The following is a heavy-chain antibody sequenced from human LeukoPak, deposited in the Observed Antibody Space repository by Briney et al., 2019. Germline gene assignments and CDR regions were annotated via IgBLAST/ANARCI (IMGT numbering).Heavy chain of an antibody. CDR3: ARDLGTSWSVWFDP. CDR2: IYTSVNP. D-gene: IGHD6-13*01. CDR1: GGSISTYY. J-gene: IGHJ5*02. Sequence: KPSETLSLTCTVSGGSISTYYWSWIRQPAGKGLEWIGRIYTSVNPNYNPSLKSRLTMSIDTSKNQFSLKLTSVTAADTAVYYCARDLGTSWSVWFDPWGQGTLVTVSS. V-gene: IGHV4-4*07.